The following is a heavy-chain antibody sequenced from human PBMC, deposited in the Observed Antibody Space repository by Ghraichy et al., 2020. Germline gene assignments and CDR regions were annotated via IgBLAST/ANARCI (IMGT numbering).Heavy chain of an antibody. CDR1: GGSISSYY. V-gene: IGHV4-59*08. CDR2: IYYSGST. Sequence: SETLSLTCTVSGGSISSYYWSWIRQPPGKGLEWIGYIYYSGSTNYNPSLKSRVTISVDTSKNQFSLKLSSVTAADTAVYYCARHIGSGSKDNWFDPWGQGTLVTVSS. J-gene: IGHJ5*02. CDR3: ARHIGSGSKDNWFDP. D-gene: IGHD3-10*01.